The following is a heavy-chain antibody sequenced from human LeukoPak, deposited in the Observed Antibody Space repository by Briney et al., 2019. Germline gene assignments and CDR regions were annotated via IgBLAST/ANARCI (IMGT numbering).Heavy chain of an antibody. CDR3: ARLSYDFWSGPKPANYYFDF. CDR1: GGSISSTSYY. J-gene: IGHJ4*02. Sequence: SETLSLTCTVSGGSISSTSYYWGWIRQPPGKGLEWIVSIFYSGSTYYNPSLKSRVTISVDTFKSQFSLKLSSVTAADTAVYYCARLSYDFWSGPKPANYYFDFWSQGTLVTVSS. CDR2: IFYSGST. V-gene: IGHV4-39*01. D-gene: IGHD3-3*01.